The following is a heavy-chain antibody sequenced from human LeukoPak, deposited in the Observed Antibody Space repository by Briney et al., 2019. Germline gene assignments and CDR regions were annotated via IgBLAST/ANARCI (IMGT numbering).Heavy chain of an antibody. J-gene: IGHJ4*02. CDR1: GGTFSGYA. CDR2: IIPIFGTA. CDR3: ARSSNCGGDCYYFDY. D-gene: IGHD2-21*02. Sequence: SVKVSCKASGGTFSGYAISWVRQAPGQGLEWMGGIIPIFGTANYAQKFQGRVTITADESTSTAYMELSSLRSEDTAVYYCARSSNCGGDCYYFDYWGQGTLVTVSS. V-gene: IGHV1-69*01.